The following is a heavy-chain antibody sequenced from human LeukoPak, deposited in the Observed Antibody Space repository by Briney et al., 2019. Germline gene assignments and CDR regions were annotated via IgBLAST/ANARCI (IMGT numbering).Heavy chain of an antibody. J-gene: IGHJ4*02. V-gene: IGHV3-48*03. CDR2: ISNSGTTK. CDR3: AAAIDC. Sequence: GGSLRLSCAASGFTFSNYEMNWIRQAPGKGLEWIPYISNSGTTKYYADSVKGRFTISRDNAKNSLYLQMNSLRAEDTAVYYCAAAIDCWGQGTLVTVSS. CDR1: GFTFSNYE.